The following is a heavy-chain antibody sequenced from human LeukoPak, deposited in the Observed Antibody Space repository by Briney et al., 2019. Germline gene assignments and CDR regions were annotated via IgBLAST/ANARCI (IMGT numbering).Heavy chain of an antibody. J-gene: IGHJ4*02. D-gene: IGHD1-26*01. CDR2: IYQGEGS. V-gene: IGHV4-4*02. Sequence: SETLSLTCAVSGGTISSSDWWCWVREPRGRGLQGIGYIYQGEGSKYDAALQSRVTISLDKSKNQCSLKLTSVTAADTAVHYCTREDRPYYPFAYWGQGGLVTVSS. CDR1: GGTISSSDW. CDR3: TREDRPYYPFAY.